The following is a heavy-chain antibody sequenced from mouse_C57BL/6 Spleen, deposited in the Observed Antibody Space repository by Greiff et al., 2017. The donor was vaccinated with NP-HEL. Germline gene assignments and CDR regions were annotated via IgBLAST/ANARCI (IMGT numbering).Heavy chain of an antibody. CDR2: IDPSDSYT. CDR1: GYTFTSYW. CDR3: ARWDYYGSRVNAMDY. Sequence: VQLQQSGAELVMPGASVKLSCKASGYTFTSYWMHWVKQRPGQGLEWIGEIDPSDSYTNYNQKFKGKSTLTVDKSSSTAYMQLSSLKSEDSAGYSCARWDYYGSRVNAMDYWGQGTSVTVSS. J-gene: IGHJ4*01. V-gene: IGHV1-69*01. D-gene: IGHD1-1*01.